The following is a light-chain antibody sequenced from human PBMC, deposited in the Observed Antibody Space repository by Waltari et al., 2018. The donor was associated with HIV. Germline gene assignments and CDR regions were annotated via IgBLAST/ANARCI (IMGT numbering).Light chain of an antibody. CDR1: QGINNY. CDR2: GAS. CDR3: HQYKSYPLT. Sequence: DIQMTQSPSSLSAFVGDRVTITCRASQGINNYLAWFQQKSGEAPKRLIYGASSLGSGVPTRFSGSGSGTDFTLTITSLQPEDFATYFCHQYKSYPLTFGGGSKVEMK. J-gene: IGKJ4*01. V-gene: IGKV1-16*01.